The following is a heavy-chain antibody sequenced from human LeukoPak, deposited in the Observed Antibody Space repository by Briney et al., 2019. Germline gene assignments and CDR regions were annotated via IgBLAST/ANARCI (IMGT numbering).Heavy chain of an antibody. Sequence: SVKVSCKASGYTFTSYDINWVRQATGQGLEWMGRIIPILGIANYAQKFQGRVTITADKSTSTAYMELSSLRSEDTAVYYCARDLSRDGYNLPDYWGQGTLVTVSS. CDR2: IIPILGIA. CDR3: ARDLSRDGYNLPDY. D-gene: IGHD5-24*01. J-gene: IGHJ4*02. CDR1: GYTFTSYD. V-gene: IGHV1-69*04.